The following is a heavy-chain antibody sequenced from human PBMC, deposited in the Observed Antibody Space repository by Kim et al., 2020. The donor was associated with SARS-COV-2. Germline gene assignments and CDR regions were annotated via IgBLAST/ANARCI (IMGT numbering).Heavy chain of an antibody. Sequence: ASVKVSCKASGYTFTGYYMHWVRQAPGQGLEWMGRINPNSGGTNYAQKFQGRVTMTRDTSISTAYMELSRLRSDDTAVYYCARAAWGSGRGGYYMDAWGKGNTVTVSS. D-gene: IGHD6-19*01. V-gene: IGHV1-2*06. CDR3: ARAAWGSGRGGYYMDA. CDR1: GYTFTGYY. J-gene: IGHJ6*03. CDR2: INPNSGGT.